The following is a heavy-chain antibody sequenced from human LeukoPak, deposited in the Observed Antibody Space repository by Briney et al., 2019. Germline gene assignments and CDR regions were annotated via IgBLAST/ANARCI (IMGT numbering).Heavy chain of an antibody. D-gene: IGHD3-9*01. CDR1: GGSISSGGYY. V-gene: IGHV4-30-2*05. CDR2: IYHSGST. Sequence: SETLSLTCTVSGGSISSGGYYWSWIRQPPGKGLEWIGYIYHSGSTYYNPSLKSRVTISVDTSKNQFSLKLSSVTAADTAVYYCARVLRYFDWLPNSNWFDPWGQGTLVTVSS. J-gene: IGHJ5*02. CDR3: ARVLRYFDWLPNSNWFDP.